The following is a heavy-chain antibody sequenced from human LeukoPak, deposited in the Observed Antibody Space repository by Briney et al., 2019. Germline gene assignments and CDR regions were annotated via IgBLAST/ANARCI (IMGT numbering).Heavy chain of an antibody. Sequence: VASVKVSCKASGYTFTSYDINWVRQATGQGLEWMGWMNPNSGNTGYAQKFQGRVTMTTDTSTSTAYMELRSLRSDDTAVYYCARNPEPTLYDFWSGYHQDHFDYWGQGTLVTVSS. CDR2: MNPNSGNT. CDR3: ARNPEPTLYDFWSGYHQDHFDY. D-gene: IGHD3-3*01. J-gene: IGHJ4*02. CDR1: GYTFTSYD. V-gene: IGHV1-8*01.